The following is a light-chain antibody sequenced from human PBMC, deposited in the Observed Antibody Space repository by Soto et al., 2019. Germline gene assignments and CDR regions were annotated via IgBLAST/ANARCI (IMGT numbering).Light chain of an antibody. Sequence: DLQMTQSPSSLSASVGDTVTITCRASQGIAFYLAWFQQRPGKAPNLLISAASNLQSGVPSRFSGSGSGTDFTLTISSLQPEDVATYYCQKYDTAPFTFCPG. J-gene: IGKJ3*01. V-gene: IGKV1-27*01. CDR1: QGIAFY. CDR2: AAS. CDR3: QKYDTAPFT.